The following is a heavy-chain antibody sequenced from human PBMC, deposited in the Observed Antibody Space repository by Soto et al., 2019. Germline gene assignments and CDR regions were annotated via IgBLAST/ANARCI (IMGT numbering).Heavy chain of an antibody. Sequence: GGSLRLSCAASGFTFSSYAMHWVRQAPGKGLEYVSAISSNGGSTYYANSVKGRFTISRDNSKNTLYLQMGSLRAEDMAVYYCARGGGYYFDYWGPGTLVTLSS. CDR2: ISSNGGST. CDR3: ARGGGYYFDY. CDR1: GFTFSSYA. V-gene: IGHV3-64*01. J-gene: IGHJ4*02.